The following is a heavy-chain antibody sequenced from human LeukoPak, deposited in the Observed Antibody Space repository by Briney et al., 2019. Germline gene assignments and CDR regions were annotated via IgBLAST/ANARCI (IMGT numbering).Heavy chain of an antibody. V-gene: IGHV3-21*01. CDR2: IGSSRSYI. Sequence: GGSLRLSCAASGFTFSSYSMNWVRQAPGKRLELVSSIGSSRSYIYYADSVKGRFTISTDNAKNSLYLQMNSLRAEDTAVYYCARSYYDFCSGYYKVSPTYYYYYYYMDVWGKGTTVTVSS. J-gene: IGHJ6*03. CDR3: ARSYYDFCSGYYKVSPTYYYYYYYMDV. D-gene: IGHD3-3*01. CDR1: GFTFSSYS.